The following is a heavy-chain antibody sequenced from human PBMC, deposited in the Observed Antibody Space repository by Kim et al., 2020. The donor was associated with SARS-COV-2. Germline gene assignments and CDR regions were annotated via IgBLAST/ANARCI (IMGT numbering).Heavy chain of an antibody. CDR3: ASMGDRYSSGWRDY. V-gene: IGHV1-2*06. Sequence: ASVKVSCKASGYTFTGYYMHWVRQAPGQGLEWMGRINPNSGGTNYAQKFQGRVTMTRDTSISTAYMELSRLRSDDTAVYYCASMGDRYSSGWRDYWGQGTLVTVSS. CDR2: INPNSGGT. J-gene: IGHJ4*02. D-gene: IGHD6-19*01. CDR1: GYTFTGYY.